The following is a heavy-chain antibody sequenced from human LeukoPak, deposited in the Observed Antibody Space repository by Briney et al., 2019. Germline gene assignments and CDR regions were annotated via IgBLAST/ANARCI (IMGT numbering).Heavy chain of an antibody. CDR3: ATTVGSYFDY. J-gene: IGHJ4*02. D-gene: IGHD3-16*01. CDR2: IYYSGST. V-gene: IGHV4-31*03. CDR1: SGSISSGGYY. Sequence: PSETLSLTCTVSSGSISSGGYYWSWIRQHPGKGLEWIGYIYYSGSTYYNPSLKSRVTMSVDTSENQFSLKLSSVTAADTAVYYCATTVGSYFDYWSQGTLVTVSS.